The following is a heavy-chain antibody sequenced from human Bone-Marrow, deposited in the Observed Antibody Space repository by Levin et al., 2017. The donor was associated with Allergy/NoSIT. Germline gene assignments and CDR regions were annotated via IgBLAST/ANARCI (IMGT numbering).Heavy chain of an antibody. CDR1: GGSISSGNY. CDR2: IYHSGST. Sequence: SQTLSLTCTVSGGSISSGNYWAWIRQPPERGLEWIGSIYHSGSTYYTPSLSSRVTISVDTSKNQFSLKVRSVTAADTAVYFCARQYTSRWYLVRDNNYGLDVWGQGTTVAVSS. J-gene: IGHJ6*02. D-gene: IGHD6-13*01. V-gene: IGHV4-39*01. CDR3: ARQYTSRWYLVRDNNYGLDV.